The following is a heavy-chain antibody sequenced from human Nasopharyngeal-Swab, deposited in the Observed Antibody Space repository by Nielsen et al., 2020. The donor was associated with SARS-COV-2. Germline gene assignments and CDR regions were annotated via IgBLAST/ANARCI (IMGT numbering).Heavy chain of an antibody. J-gene: IGHJ4*02. D-gene: IGHD3-10*01. CDR3: ARGPYYYGSGEYFDY. Sequence: SVKVSCKASGGTFSSYAISWVRQAPGQGLEWMGGIIPIFGTANYAQKFQGRVTITADESTSTAYVELSSLRSEDTAVYYCARGPYYYGSGEYFDYWGQGTLVTVSS. CDR2: IIPIFGTA. CDR1: GGTFSSYA. V-gene: IGHV1-69*13.